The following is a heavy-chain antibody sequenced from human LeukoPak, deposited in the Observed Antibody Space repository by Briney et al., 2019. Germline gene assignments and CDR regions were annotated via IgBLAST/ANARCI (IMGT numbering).Heavy chain of an antibody. V-gene: IGHV4-34*01. J-gene: IGHJ5*02. CDR2: INHSGST. Sequence: SETLSLTCAVYGGSFSGYYWSWFRQPPGKGLEWIGEINHSGSTNYNPSLKSRVTISVDTSKNQFSLKLSSVTAADTAVYYCAPNWFDPWGQGTLVTVSS. CDR3: APNWFDP. CDR1: GGSFSGYY.